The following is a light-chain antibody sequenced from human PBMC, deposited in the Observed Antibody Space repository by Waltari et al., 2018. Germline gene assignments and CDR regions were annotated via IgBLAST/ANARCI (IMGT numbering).Light chain of an antibody. CDR3: QQYNNWPLYT. CDR2: GAS. V-gene: IGKV3-15*01. CDR1: QSLGTN. J-gene: IGKJ2*01. Sequence: ETVMTQSPATLSVSPGGRATLSCRASQSLGTNLAWYQQKPGQAPRLLIYGASSRATGVPARFSGSGSGTDFTLTISSLQPEDFVVYYCQQYNNWPLYTFGQGTKLEI.